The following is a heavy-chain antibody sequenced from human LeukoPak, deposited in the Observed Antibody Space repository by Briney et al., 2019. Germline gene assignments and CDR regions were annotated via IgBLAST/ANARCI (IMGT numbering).Heavy chain of an antibody. CDR2: FSASGGST. D-gene: IGHD6-13*01. V-gene: IGHV3-23*01. J-gene: IGHJ4*02. Sequence: PGGSLRLSCAASGFTFSSYAMSWVRQAPGKGLEWVSTFSASGGSTYYADSVKGRFTISRDNSKNTLSLQMNSLRAEDTAVYYCAKVPLAAAVIAPHFDYWGQGTLVTVSS. CDR1: GFTFSSYA. CDR3: AKVPLAAAVIAPHFDY.